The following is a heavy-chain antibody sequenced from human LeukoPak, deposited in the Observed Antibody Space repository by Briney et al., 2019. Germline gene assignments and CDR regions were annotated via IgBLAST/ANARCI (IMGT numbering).Heavy chain of an antibody. D-gene: IGHD4-17*01. CDR2: IDPSDSYT. CDR1: GYSFTSYW. CDR3: ATVTTIYYYYGMDV. Sequence: GESLKISCKGSGYSFTSYWISWVRQMPGKGLEWMGRIDPSDSYTNYSPSFQGHVTISADKSISTAYLQWSSLKASDTAMYYCATVTTIYYYYGMDVWGQGTTVTVSS. J-gene: IGHJ6*02. V-gene: IGHV5-10-1*01.